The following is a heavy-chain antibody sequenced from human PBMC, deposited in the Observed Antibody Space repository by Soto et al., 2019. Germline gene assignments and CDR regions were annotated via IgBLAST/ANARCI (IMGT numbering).Heavy chain of an antibody. Sequence: SETLSLTCTVSGGSISSSSYYWGWIRQPPGKGLEWIGSIYYSGSTYYNPSLKSRVTISVDTSKNQFSLKLSSVTAADTAVYYCARYVLRFLEWLSSGMDVWGQGTTVTVSS. CDR2: IYYSGST. CDR1: GGSISSSSYY. V-gene: IGHV4-39*01. CDR3: ARYVLRFLEWLSSGMDV. J-gene: IGHJ6*02. D-gene: IGHD3-3*01.